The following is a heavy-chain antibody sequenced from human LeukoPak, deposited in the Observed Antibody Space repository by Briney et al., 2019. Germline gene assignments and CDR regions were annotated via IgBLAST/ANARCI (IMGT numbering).Heavy chain of an antibody. D-gene: IGHD4-11*01. CDR3: ARAPPPYSPYYYYYYGMDV. Sequence: SETLSLTCTVSGGSISSGGYYWSWIRQHPGKGLEWIGYIYYSGSTYYNPSLKSRVTISVDTSKNQFSLKLSSVTAADTAVYYCARAPPPYSPYYYYYYGMDVWGKGTTVTVSS. CDR2: IYYSGST. CDR1: GGSISSGGYY. V-gene: IGHV4-31*03. J-gene: IGHJ6*04.